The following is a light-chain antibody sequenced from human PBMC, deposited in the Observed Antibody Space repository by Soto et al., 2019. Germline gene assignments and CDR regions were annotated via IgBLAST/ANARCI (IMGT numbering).Light chain of an antibody. CDR1: QVITNY. CDR2: DAS. CDR3: QQYDTLRVT. Sequence: DIQMTQSPSSLSESVGDRVTISCEASQVITNYLNWYQQKPGKAANLLIYDASNLETGVPSRFSGSGSGTHFTFTISCLQPEDIATYYCQQYDTLRVTFGPGTKVDIK. V-gene: IGKV1-33*01. J-gene: IGKJ3*01.